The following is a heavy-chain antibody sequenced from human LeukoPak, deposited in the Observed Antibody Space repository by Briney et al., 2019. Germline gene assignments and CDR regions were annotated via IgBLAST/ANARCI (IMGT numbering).Heavy chain of an antibody. D-gene: IGHD6-19*01. CDR1: GFTVSSNY. CDR3: AKDLVAVTRYYFDY. J-gene: IGHJ4*02. V-gene: IGHV3-53*01. CDR2: IYSGGST. Sequence: GGSLRLSCAASGFTVSSNYMSWVRQAPGKGLEWVSVIYSGGSTYYADSVKGRFTISRDNSKNTLYLQMNSLRAEDTAEYYCAKDLVAVTRYYFDYWGQGTLVTVSS.